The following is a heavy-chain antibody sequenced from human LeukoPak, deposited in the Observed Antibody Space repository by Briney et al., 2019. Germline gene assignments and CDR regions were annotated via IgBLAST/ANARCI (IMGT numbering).Heavy chain of an antibody. D-gene: IGHD1-14*01. Sequence: PSETPSLTCSVSGGSISSYYWSWIRQPPGKGLEWIGSIYYSGSTNYNPSLKSRVSISVDTSKNQFSLKLSSVTAADTAVYYCARGGTQRTFDYWGQGTLVTVSS. CDR1: GGSISSYY. CDR2: IYYSGST. J-gene: IGHJ4*02. CDR3: ARGGTQRTFDY. V-gene: IGHV4-59*01.